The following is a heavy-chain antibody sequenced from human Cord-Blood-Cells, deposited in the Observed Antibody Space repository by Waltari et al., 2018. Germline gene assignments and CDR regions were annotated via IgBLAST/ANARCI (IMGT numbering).Heavy chain of an antibody. CDR1: GFTFSSYA. Sequence: QVQLVESGGGVVQPGRSLRLSCAASGFTFSSYAMHWVRQAPGKRLEWVAVISYDGSNKYYADSVKGRFTISRDNSKNTLYLQMNSLRAEDTAVYYCARGGYYYDSSGYFDYWGQGTLVTVSS. V-gene: IGHV3-30-3*01. CDR2: ISYDGSNK. J-gene: IGHJ4*02. CDR3: ARGGYYYDSSGYFDY. D-gene: IGHD3-22*01.